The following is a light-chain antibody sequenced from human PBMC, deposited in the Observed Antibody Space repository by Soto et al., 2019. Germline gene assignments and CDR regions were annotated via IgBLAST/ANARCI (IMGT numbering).Light chain of an antibody. Sequence: EIVMTHSPATLSVSPGERATLSCRASQSVSNNLAWYQQKPGQAPRLLIYGASTRATAIPARFSGSGSGIEFTLTISSLQSEDFAVYFCQQYDNWPYTFGQGTKLEIK. CDR3: QQYDNWPYT. CDR1: QSVSNN. V-gene: IGKV3-15*01. CDR2: GAS. J-gene: IGKJ2*01.